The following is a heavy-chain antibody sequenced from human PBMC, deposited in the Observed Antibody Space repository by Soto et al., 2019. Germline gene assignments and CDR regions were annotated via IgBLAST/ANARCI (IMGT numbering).Heavy chain of an antibody. CDR2: ISYDGSNK. V-gene: IGHV3-30-3*01. CDR1: GFTFSSYA. CDR3: ARDGSSSYYGMDV. J-gene: IGHJ6*02. D-gene: IGHD6-6*01. Sequence: PGGSLRLSCAASGFTFSSYAMHWVRQAPGKGLKWVAVISYDGSNKYYADSVKGRFTISRDNSKNTLYLQMNSLRAEDTAVYYCARDGSSSYYGMDVWGQGTTVTVSS.